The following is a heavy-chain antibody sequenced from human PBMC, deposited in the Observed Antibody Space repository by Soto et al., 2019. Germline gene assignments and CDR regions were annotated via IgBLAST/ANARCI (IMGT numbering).Heavy chain of an antibody. Sequence: ESGGGLVQPGGSLRLSCAASGFTFSSYDMHWVRQATGKGLEWVSAIGTAGDTYYPGSVKGRFTISRENAKNSLYLQMNSLRAGDTAVYYCARGNILRFLEWLSPVGMDVWGQGTTVTVSS. CDR3: ARGNILRFLEWLSPVGMDV. CDR1: GFTFSSYD. J-gene: IGHJ6*02. D-gene: IGHD3-3*01. V-gene: IGHV3-13*01. CDR2: IGTAGDT.